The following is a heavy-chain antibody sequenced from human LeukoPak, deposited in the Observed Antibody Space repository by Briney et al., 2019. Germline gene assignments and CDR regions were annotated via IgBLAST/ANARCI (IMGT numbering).Heavy chain of an antibody. Sequence: NPSETLSLTCTVSGGSMSSGSYYWSWIRQPAGKGLEWIGRIYTSGSTNYNPSLRSRVTISVDTSKNQFSLKLSSVTAADTAVYYCARIRRFGGGSGYPVYFDYWGQGTLVTVSS. CDR1: GGSMSSGSYY. D-gene: IGHD3-22*01. V-gene: IGHV4-61*02. CDR2: IYTSGST. J-gene: IGHJ4*02. CDR3: ARIRRFGGGSGYPVYFDY.